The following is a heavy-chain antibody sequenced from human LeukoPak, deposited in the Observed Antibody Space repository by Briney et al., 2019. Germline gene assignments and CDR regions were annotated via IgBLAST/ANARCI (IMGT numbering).Heavy chain of an antibody. J-gene: IGHJ4*02. V-gene: IGHV1-69*01. D-gene: IGHD3-9*01. CDR3: AGHDFDWLFSAFDY. Sequence: ASVKVSCKASGGTFSSYAISWVRQAPGQGLEWMGGIIPIFGTANYAQKFQGRVTITADESTSTAYMELSSLRSEDTAVYYCAGHDFDWLFSAFDYWGQGTLVTVSS. CDR1: GGTFSSYA. CDR2: IIPIFGTA.